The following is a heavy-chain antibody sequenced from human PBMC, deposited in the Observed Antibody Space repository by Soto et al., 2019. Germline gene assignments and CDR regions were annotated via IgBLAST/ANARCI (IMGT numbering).Heavy chain of an antibody. D-gene: IGHD6-13*01. Sequence: SVKVSCKASGYTFTSYDINWVRQATGQGLEWMGWMNPNSGNTGYAQKFQGRVTMTRNTSISTAYMELSSLRSEDTAVYYCARGGAAHYYYYYGLEVWGQGTTVTVSS. V-gene: IGHV1-8*01. J-gene: IGHJ6*02. CDR1: GYTFTSYD. CDR3: ARGGAAHYYYYYGLEV. CDR2: MNPNSGNT.